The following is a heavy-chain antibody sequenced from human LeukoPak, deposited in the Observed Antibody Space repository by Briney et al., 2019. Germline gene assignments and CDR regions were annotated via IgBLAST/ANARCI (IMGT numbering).Heavy chain of an antibody. J-gene: IGHJ4*02. D-gene: IGHD6-13*01. CDR3: ARRRIAAAGDLDY. CDR1: GGSISSYY. CDR2: IYYSGST. Sequence: SETLSLTCTVSGGSISSYYWSWIRQPPGKGLEWIGYIYYSGSTNYNPSLKSRVTISVDTSKNQFSLKLSSVTAADTAVYYCARRRIAAAGDLDYWGQGTLVTVSS. V-gene: IGHV4-59*08.